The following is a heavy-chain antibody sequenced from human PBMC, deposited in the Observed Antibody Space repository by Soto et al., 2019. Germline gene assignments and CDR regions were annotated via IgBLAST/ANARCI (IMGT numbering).Heavy chain of an antibody. J-gene: IGHJ5*02. CDR2: IYHSGST. Sequence: PSETLSLTCAVSGGSISSSNWWSWVRQPPGKGLEWIGEIYHSGSTNYNPSLKSRVTISVDKSKNQFSLKLSSVTAADTAVYYCARGSVGVRSLAMVRGVPTPYNWFDPWGQGTLVTVSS. V-gene: IGHV4-4*02. D-gene: IGHD3-10*01. CDR3: ARGSVGVRSLAMVRGVPTPYNWFDP. CDR1: GGSISSSNW.